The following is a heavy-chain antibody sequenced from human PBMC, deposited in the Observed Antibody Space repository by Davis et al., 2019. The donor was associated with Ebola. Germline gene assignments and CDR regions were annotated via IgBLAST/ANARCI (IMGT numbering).Heavy chain of an antibody. CDR3: ARHDYGDSHFDY. Sequence: GESLKISCAASGFTFSSYAMSWVRQAPGKGLEWLSAISGSGGSTYYADSVKGRFTISRDNSKNTLYLQMNSLRAEDTAVYYCARHDYGDSHFDYWGQGTLVTVSS. D-gene: IGHD4-17*01. J-gene: IGHJ4*02. CDR2: ISGSGGST. CDR1: GFTFSSYA. V-gene: IGHV3-23*01.